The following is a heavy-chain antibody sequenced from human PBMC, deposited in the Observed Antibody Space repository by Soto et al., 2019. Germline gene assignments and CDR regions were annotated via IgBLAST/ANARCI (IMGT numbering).Heavy chain of an antibody. Sequence: ESGGGVVQPGRSLRLSCAASGFTFRNYGMHWVRQAPGKGLGWLAVISYDATKKFHADSVLGRFTISRDNSKNTLFLQMNRLRADDTAMYYCAKDPGDSSGYYSPSPAAVVNWGQGTLVTVSS. J-gene: IGHJ3*02. D-gene: IGHD3-22*01. CDR1: GFTFRNYG. V-gene: IGHV3-30*18. CDR3: AKDPGDSSGYYSPSPAAVVN. CDR2: ISYDATKK.